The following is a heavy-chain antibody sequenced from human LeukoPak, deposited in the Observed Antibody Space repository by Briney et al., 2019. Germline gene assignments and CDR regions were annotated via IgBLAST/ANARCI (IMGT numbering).Heavy chain of an antibody. CDR1: GGSIRSGGYS. J-gene: IGHJ4*02. D-gene: IGHD6-13*01. V-gene: IGHV4-30-2*01. CDR2: IYHSGST. Sequence: SQTLSLTGAVSGGSIRSGGYSWSWIRQPPGKGLAWIGYIYHSGSTYYNPSLKSRVTISVDTSKNQYSLKLSSVTAADTAVYYCARGVYIAAAQYAYWGQGTLVTVSS. CDR3: ARGVYIAAAQYAY.